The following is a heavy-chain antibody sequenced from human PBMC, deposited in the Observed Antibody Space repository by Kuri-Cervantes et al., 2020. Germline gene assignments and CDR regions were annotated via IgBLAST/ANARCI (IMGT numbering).Heavy chain of an antibody. Sequence: ASVKVSCKAFGGTFSRYAISWVRQAPGQGLEWMGGFDPEDGETIYAQKFQGRVTMTEDTSTDTAYMELSSLRSEDTAVYYCATSRFGELLPSAHLFMDVWGQGTTVTVSS. V-gene: IGHV1-24*01. D-gene: IGHD3-10*01. J-gene: IGHJ6*02. CDR1: GGTFSRYA. CDR3: ATSRFGELLPSAHLFMDV. CDR2: FDPEDGET.